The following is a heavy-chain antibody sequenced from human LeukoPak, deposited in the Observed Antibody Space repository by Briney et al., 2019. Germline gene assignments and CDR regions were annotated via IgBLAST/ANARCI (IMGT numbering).Heavy chain of an antibody. J-gene: IGHJ4*02. V-gene: IGHV4-39*01. D-gene: IGHD4-23*01. CDR2: IYYSGST. CDR1: GGSLSSSSYY. CDR3: ARRTVVIGRDDY. Sequence: LGTLSLTRTFSGGSLSSSSYYLGWVRQPPREGLGWIGSIYYSGSTYYNSSLKSRITISIDTSKNQFSLKLSSVTAADTAVYYCARRTVVIGRDDYWGQGTLVTVSS.